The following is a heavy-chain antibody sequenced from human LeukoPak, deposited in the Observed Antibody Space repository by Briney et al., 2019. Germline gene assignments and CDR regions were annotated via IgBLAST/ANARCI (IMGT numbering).Heavy chain of an antibody. J-gene: IGHJ4*02. CDR2: IYSGGST. CDR1: GFTVSSNY. V-gene: IGHV3-53*04. Sequence: GGSLRLSCAASGFTVSSNYMSWVRQAPGKGLEWVSFIYSGGSTYYADSVKGRFTISRHNSKNTLYLQMNSLRAEDTAVYYCASGYSYGSSDYWGQGTLVTVSS. CDR3: ASGYSYGSSDY. D-gene: IGHD5-18*01.